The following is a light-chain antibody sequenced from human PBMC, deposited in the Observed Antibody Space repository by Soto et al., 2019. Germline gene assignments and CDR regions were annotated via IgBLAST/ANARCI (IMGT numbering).Light chain of an antibody. J-gene: IGLJ2*01. V-gene: IGLV2-23*01. CDR2: EGS. CDR3: CSYAGSSTVV. Sequence: QSALTQPASVSGSPGQSITISCTGTSSDVGSYNLVSWYQQHPGKAPKLMIYEGSKRPSGVSNRFSGSKSGNTASLKISGLQAEDEADYYCCSYAGSSTVVFGGGTSSPS. CDR1: SSDVGSYNL.